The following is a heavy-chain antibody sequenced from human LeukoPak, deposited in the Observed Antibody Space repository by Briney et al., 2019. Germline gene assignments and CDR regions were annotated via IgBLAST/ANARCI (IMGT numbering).Heavy chain of an antibody. CDR2: ISGSGGST. CDR3: ASRSGYYSPYDY. J-gene: IGHJ4*02. D-gene: IGHD3-22*01. CDR1: GFTFSSYA. V-gene: IGHV3-23*01. Sequence: GSLRLSCAASGFTFSSYAMSWVRQAPGKGLEWVSAISGSGGSTYYADSVKGRFTISRDNSKNTLYLQMNSLRAEDTAVYYCASRSGYYSPYDYWGQGTLVTVSS.